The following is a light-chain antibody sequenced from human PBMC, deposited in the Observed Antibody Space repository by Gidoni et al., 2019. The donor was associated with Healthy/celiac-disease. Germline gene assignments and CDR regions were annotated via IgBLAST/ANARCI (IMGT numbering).Light chain of an antibody. CDR2: WAS. CDR3: QQYYSTPLX. Sequence: DIVMTQSPDSLAVSLGERATINCQSSQSVLYSSKNKNYLAWYQQKPGQPPKLLIYWASTRESGVPDRFSGSGSGTDFTLTISSLQAEDVAVYYCQQYYSTPLXXXGGTKVEIK. V-gene: IGKV4-1*01. J-gene: IGKJ4*01. CDR1: QSVLYSSKNKNY.